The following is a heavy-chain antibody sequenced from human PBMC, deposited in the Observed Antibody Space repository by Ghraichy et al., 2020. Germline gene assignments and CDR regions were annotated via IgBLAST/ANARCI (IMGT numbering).Heavy chain of an antibody. CDR2: IYYSGST. D-gene: IGHD1-26*01. Sequence: LTCTVSGGSISSYYWSWIRQPPGKGLEWIGYIYYSGSTNYNPSLKSRVTISVDTSKNQFSLKLSSVTAADTAVYYCARAPGGSIVGATIGMDVWGQGTTVTVSS. J-gene: IGHJ6*02. CDR1: GGSISSYY. CDR3: ARAPGGSIVGATIGMDV. V-gene: IGHV4-59*01.